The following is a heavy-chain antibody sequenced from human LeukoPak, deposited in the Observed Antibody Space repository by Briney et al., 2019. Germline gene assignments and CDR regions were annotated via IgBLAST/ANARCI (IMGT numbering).Heavy chain of an antibody. J-gene: IGHJ4*02. CDR2: IYYSGST. Sequence: SETLSLTCAVYGGSFSGYYWSWIRQPPGKGLEWIGYIYYSGSTNYNPSLKSRVTISVDTSKNQFSLKLSSVTAADTAVYYCARRLSDDSSGYYYFEYWGQGTLVTVSS. CDR1: GGSFSGYY. D-gene: IGHD3-22*01. V-gene: IGHV4-59*08. CDR3: ARRLSDDSSGYYYFEY.